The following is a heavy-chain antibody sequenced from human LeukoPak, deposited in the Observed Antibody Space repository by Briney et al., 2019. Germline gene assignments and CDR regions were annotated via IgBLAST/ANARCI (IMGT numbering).Heavy chain of an antibody. CDR3: ARRNYDSSAYFYWYFDY. D-gene: IGHD3-22*01. V-gene: IGHV4-34*01. CDR2: INHSGST. J-gene: IGHJ4*02. CDR1: GGSFSGYY. Sequence: KTSETLSLTCAVYGGSFSGYYWSWIRQPPGEGLEWIGEINHSGSTNYNPSLKSRVTISVDTSKNQFSLKLNSVTAADTAVYYCARRNYDSSAYFYWYFDYWGQGTLVTVSS.